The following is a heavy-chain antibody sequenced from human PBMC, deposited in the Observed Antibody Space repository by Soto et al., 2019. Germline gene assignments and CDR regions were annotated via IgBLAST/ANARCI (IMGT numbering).Heavy chain of an antibody. D-gene: IGHD3-10*01. Sequence: EVQLVESGGGLVQPGGSLRISCTASGFSLGDYEMNWVRQAPGQGLQWVSYINGRGTSTYYADSVEGRFTISRDNAKNSLFLQMSSLRVEDTGVYYCARDRGVVAAWGQGTQVTVSS. CDR1: GFSLGDYE. CDR3: ARDRGVVAA. CDR2: INGRGTST. J-gene: IGHJ5*02. V-gene: IGHV3-48*03.